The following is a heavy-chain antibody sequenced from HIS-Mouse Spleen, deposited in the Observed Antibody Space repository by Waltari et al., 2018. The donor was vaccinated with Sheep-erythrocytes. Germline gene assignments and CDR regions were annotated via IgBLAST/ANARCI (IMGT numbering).Heavy chain of an antibody. D-gene: IGHD1-1*01. V-gene: IGHV3-30*18. Sequence: QVQLVESGGGVVQPGRSLRLSCAASGFTFSSYGMHWVRQAPGQGLEWVASISYDGSNKYYAESVKRRFTISRDNSKNTLYLQMNSLRAEDTAVYYCAKVRTVNYWYFDLWGRGTLVTVSS. CDR3: AKVRTVNYWYFDL. CDR1: GFTFSSYG. CDR2: ISYDGSNK. J-gene: IGHJ2*01.